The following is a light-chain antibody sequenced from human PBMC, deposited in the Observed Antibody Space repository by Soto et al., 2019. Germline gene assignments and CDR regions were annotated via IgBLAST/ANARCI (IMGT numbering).Light chain of an antibody. CDR3: QHYNSYSEA. CDR2: KAS. V-gene: IGKV1-5*03. J-gene: IGKJ1*01. Sequence: DIQMTQSPSTLSGSVGDRVTITCRASQTISSWLAWYQQKPGKAPKLLIYKASTLKSGVPSRSSGSGSETEFALSISSLQPDDFATYYCQHYNSYSEAFGQGTKVELK. CDR1: QTISSW.